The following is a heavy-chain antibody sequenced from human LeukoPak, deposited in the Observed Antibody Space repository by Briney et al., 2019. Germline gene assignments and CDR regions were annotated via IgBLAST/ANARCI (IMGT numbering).Heavy chain of an antibody. CDR1: GFTFSSYG. CDR2: ISDDGSNK. CDR3: AKDRGIVVAGPNYFDY. Sequence: GGSLRLSCAASGFTFSSYGMHWVRQAPGKGLEWVSIISDDGSNKYYADSVKGRFTLSRDNSKNTLYLQMNSLRADDTAVYYCAKDRGIVVAGPNYFDYWGQGTLVTVSS. V-gene: IGHV3-30*18. J-gene: IGHJ4*02. D-gene: IGHD6-19*01.